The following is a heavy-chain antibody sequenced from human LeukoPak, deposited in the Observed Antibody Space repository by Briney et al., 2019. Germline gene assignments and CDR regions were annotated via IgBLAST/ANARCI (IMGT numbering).Heavy chain of an antibody. D-gene: IGHD6-6*01. CDR2: IWYDGSNK. J-gene: IGHJ4*02. V-gene: IGHV3-33*08. Sequence: GGSLRLSCVASGFSFSDFYMSWIRQAPGKGLEWVAVIWYDGSNKYYADSVKGRFTISRDNSKNTLYLQMNSLRAEDTAVYYCARKSYSSYDYWGQGTLVTVSS. CDR3: ARKSYSSYDY. CDR1: GFSFSDFY.